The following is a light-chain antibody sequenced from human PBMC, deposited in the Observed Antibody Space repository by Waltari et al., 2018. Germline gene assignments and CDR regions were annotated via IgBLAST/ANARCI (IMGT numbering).Light chain of an antibody. CDR1: YSNMGSHS. CDR2: SNT. V-gene: IGLV1-44*01. Sequence: QSVLTQPPSASGNPGQRVTISCSGTYSNMGSHSANWFQHLPGTAPKHLIHSNTERPSGVPGRFSGSKSGTSASLAISGLQSEDEGDYYCALWDDSLNGVVFGGGTKLTVL. J-gene: IGLJ2*01. CDR3: ALWDDSLNGVV.